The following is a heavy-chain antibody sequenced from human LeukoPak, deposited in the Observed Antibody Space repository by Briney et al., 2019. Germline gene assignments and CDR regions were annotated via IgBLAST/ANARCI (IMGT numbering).Heavy chain of an antibody. D-gene: IGHD5-12*01. CDR1: GYSFTSYC. J-gene: IGHJ4*02. V-gene: IGHV5-51*01. CDR2: IYPGDSDT. Sequence: GESLKISCKGSGYSFTSYCIGWVRQMPGKGLEWMGIIYPGDSDTRYSPSFQGQVTISADKSISTAYLQWSSLKASDTAMYYCARWEGDIVATMGYFDYWGQGTLVTVSS. CDR3: ARWEGDIVATMGYFDY.